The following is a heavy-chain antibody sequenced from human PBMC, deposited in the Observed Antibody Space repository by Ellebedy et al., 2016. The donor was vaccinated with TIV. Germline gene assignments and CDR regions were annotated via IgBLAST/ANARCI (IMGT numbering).Heavy chain of an antibody. V-gene: IGHV3-53*01. J-gene: IGHJ2*01. D-gene: IGHD2/OR15-2a*01. CDR3: ARLIGFSPYWYFDL. Sequence: GGSLRLXXAASGFTVTNNYMNWVRQAPGKGLEWVSVIYSGGSTNYADSVKGRFTISRDNPKNTLFLQMNSLRAEDTAVYYCARLIGFSPYWYFDLWGRGTLVTVSS. CDR1: GFTVTNNY. CDR2: IYSGGST.